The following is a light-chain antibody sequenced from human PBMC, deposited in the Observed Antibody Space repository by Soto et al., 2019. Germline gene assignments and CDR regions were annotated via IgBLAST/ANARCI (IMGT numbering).Light chain of an antibody. CDR1: SSDVGGYNY. V-gene: IGLV2-14*01. CDR3: SSYTTTDTYV. CDR2: EVS. J-gene: IGLJ1*01. Sequence: QSVLTQPASVSGSPGQSITISCTGTSSDVGGYNYVSWSQQHPGKAPNLIIYEVSNRPSGVSNRFSGSKSGNTASLTISGLQAEDEADYYCSSYTTTDTYVFGTGTKVTVL.